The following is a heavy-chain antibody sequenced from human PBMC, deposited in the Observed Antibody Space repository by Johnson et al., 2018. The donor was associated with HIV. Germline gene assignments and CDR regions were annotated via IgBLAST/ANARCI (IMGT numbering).Heavy chain of an antibody. CDR1: GFTFRSNG. Sequence: MLLVESGGGVVQPGGSLRLSCAASGFTFRSNGMHWVRQAPGKGLEWVSYISSSGSTIYYADSVKGRFTISRDNSKNTLYLQMNSLRAEDTAVYYCAGLAVRGSAGAFDIWGQGTLVTVSS. D-gene: IGHD3-10*01. CDR3: AGLAVRGSAGAFDI. CDR2: ISSSGSTI. V-gene: IGHV3-NL1*01. J-gene: IGHJ3*02.